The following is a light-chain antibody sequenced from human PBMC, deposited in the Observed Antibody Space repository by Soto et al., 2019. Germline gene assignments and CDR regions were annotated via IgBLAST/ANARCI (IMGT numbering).Light chain of an antibody. CDR2: DAS. J-gene: IGKJ1*01. CDR3: QQCNDWPWT. Sequence: EIVMTQSPGTLSVSPGERVTLSCMASQSVRNNLAWYQQKPGQGPRLLIYDASTRATGIPARFSGSGSGTEFTLTISSLQSEDFAVYYCQQCNDWPWTFGQGTKVDI. CDR1: QSVRNN. V-gene: IGKV3-15*01.